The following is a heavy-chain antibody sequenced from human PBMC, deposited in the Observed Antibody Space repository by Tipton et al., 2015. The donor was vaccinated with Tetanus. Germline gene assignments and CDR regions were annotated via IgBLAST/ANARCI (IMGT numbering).Heavy chain of an antibody. J-gene: IGHJ4*02. V-gene: IGHV5-51*01. CDR2: IYPGDSDA. CDR3: ARHPDFWSGYYFDL. D-gene: IGHD3-3*01. Sequence: QSGAEVKKPGESLKISCKGSGYNFGIYWLAWVRQMPGKGLEWMGIIYPGDSDATYNPSFQGQVTISADRSISTAYLQWTSLKPSDTAIYYCARHPDFWSGYYFDLWGQGTLVNVSS. CDR1: GYNFGIYW.